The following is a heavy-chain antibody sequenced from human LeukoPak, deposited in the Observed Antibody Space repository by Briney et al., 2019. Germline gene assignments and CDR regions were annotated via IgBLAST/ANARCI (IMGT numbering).Heavy chain of an antibody. Sequence: PGGSLRLSCAASGFSFDDYGMSWVRQAPGKGLEWVAVISYDVGVKFYADSVKGRFTISRDNSNNTLYLQMNSLRAEDTAVYYCAKERAYFSGYDNWGQGTLVTVSS. CDR1: GFSFDDYG. CDR3: AKERAYFSGYDN. J-gene: IGHJ4*02. V-gene: IGHV3-30*18. D-gene: IGHD5-12*01. CDR2: ISYDVGVK.